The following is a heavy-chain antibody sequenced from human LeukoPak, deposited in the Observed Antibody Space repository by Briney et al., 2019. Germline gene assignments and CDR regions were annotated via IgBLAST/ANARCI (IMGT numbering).Heavy chain of an antibody. CDR3: ARVTGYSSGWYWFDT. J-gene: IGHJ5*02. D-gene: IGHD6-19*01. Sequence: SEKVSCKASGGTFSSYAISWVRQAPGQGLEWMGRIIPIFGTANYAQKFQGRVTITTDESTSTAYMELSSLRSEDTAVFYCARVTGYSSGWYWFDTWGQGTLVTVSS. CDR2: IIPIFGTA. CDR1: GGTFSSYA. V-gene: IGHV1-69*05.